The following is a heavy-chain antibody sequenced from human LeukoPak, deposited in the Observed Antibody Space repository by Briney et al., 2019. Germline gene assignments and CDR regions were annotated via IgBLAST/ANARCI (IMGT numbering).Heavy chain of an antibody. CDR1: GFTFSSYG. CDR2: IRYDGSNK. Sequence: PGGSLRLSCAASGFTFSSYGMHWVRQAPGKGLEWVAFIRYDGSNKYYADSVKGRFTISRDNSKNTLYLQMNSLRAEDTAVYYCAKGAWYYYGSGSYYNNYWGQGTLVTVSS. CDR3: AKGAWYYYGSGSYYNNY. D-gene: IGHD3-10*01. V-gene: IGHV3-30*02. J-gene: IGHJ4*02.